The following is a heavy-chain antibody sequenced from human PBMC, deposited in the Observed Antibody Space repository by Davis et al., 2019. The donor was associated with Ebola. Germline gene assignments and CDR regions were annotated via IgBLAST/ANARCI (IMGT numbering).Heavy chain of an antibody. Sequence: MPGGSLRLSCTVSGGSIRSYFWSWIRQPPGKELEWIGYMYYGGSTTYNPSLTSRVAISMDTSTNQFSLKLNSVTAADTAVYYCASGVAGGAKGAFDYWGPGTLVTVSS. V-gene: IGHV4-59*08. J-gene: IGHJ4*02. CDR1: GGSIRSYF. CDR3: ASGVAGGAKGAFDY. CDR2: MYYGGST. D-gene: IGHD4/OR15-4a*01.